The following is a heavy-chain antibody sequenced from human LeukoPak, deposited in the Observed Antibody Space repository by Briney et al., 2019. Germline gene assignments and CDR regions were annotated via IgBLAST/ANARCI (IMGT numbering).Heavy chain of an antibody. J-gene: IGHJ4*02. D-gene: IGHD3-10*01. CDR3: ARGGYYGSGSYGFDY. Sequence: PSETLSLTCTVSGDSMEYYYWSWIRQPPGKGLEWIGEINHSGSTNYNPSLKSRVTISVDTSKKQFSLKLSSVTAADTAVYYCARGGYYGSGSYGFDYWGQGTLVTVSS. V-gene: IGHV4-34*01. CDR2: INHSGST. CDR1: GDSMEYYY.